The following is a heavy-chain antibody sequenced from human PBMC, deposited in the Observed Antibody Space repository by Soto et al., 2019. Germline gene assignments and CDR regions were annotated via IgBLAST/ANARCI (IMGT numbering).Heavy chain of an antibody. Sequence: GGSLRLSCAASGFTFSDYYMSWIRQAPGKGLEWVSYISSSSSYTNYADSVKGRFTISRDNAKNSLYLQMNSLRAEDTAVYYCARDRVDQDYGDYGGWFDPWGQGTPVTVSS. D-gene: IGHD4-17*01. CDR3: ARDRVDQDYGDYGGWFDP. CDR2: ISSSSSYT. V-gene: IGHV3-11*06. CDR1: GFTFSDYY. J-gene: IGHJ5*02.